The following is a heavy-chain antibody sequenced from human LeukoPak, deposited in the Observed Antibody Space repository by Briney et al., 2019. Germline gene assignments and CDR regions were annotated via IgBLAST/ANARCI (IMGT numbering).Heavy chain of an antibody. V-gene: IGHV3-48*03. Sequence: PGGSLRLSCAAFGFTFSSYEMDWVRQAPGGGLEWVSYISSSGSPIYYAASVKGRDTITRDNAKNSLYLQMNSLRAEDTAVDYWARDGAGSYHMGGQGTLVTVSA. CDR3: ARDGAGSYHM. CDR2: ISSSGSPI. D-gene: IGHD1-26*01. CDR1: GFTFSSYE. J-gene: IGHJ4*02.